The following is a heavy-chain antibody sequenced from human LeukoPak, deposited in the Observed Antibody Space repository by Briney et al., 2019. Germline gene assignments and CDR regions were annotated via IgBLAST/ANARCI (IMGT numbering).Heavy chain of an antibody. V-gene: IGHV4-59*01. CDR2: IYYSGST. CDR3: ARSHYGITMVRGAFDY. Sequence: SETLSLTCTVSGGSISSYCWSWIRQPPGEGLEWIGYIYYSGSTNYNPSLKSRVTISVDTSKNQFSLKLSSVTAADTAVYYCARSHYGITMVRGAFDYWGQETLVTVSS. CDR1: GGSISSYC. J-gene: IGHJ4*02. D-gene: IGHD3-10*01.